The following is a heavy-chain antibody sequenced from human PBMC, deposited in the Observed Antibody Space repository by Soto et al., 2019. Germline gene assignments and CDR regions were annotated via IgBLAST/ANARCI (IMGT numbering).Heavy chain of an antibody. CDR3: ARGGLGYCSGGSCYSDYGMDV. CDR2: IIPIFGTA. J-gene: IGHJ6*02. CDR1: GGTFSSYA. Sequence: QVQLVQSGAEVKKPGSSVKVSCKASGGTFSSYAISWVRQAPGQGLEWMGGIIPIFGTANYAQKFQGRVTITADEFTSPAYMALSRLRSEDTAVYYCARGGLGYCSGGSCYSDYGMDVWGQGTTVTVSS. D-gene: IGHD2-15*01. V-gene: IGHV1-69*12.